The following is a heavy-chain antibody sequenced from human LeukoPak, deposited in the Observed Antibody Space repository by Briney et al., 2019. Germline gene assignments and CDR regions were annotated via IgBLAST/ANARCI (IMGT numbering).Heavy chain of an antibody. J-gene: IGHJ6*03. D-gene: IGHD3-10*01. CDR3: ARDLATMVQGVIGHYYYYMDV. CDR1: GGSISSYY. CDR2: IYTSGST. V-gene: IGHV4-4*07. Sequence: PSETLSLTCTVSGGSISSYYWSWIRQPAGKGLEWIGRIYTSGSTNYNPSLKSRVTMSVDTSKNQFSLKLSSVTAADTAVYYCARDLATMVQGVIGHYYYYMDVWGKGTTVTVSS.